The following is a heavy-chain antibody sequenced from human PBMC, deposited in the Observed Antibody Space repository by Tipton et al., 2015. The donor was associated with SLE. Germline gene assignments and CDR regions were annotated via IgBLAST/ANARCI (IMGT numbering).Heavy chain of an antibody. CDR2: INHSGST. V-gene: IGHV4-34*01. CDR3: ARGGYGGLFDY. Sequence: LRLSCAVYGGSFSGYYWSWIRQPPGKGLEWIGEINHSGSTNYNPSLKSRVTISVDTSKNQFSLKLSSVTAADTAVYYCARGGYGGLFDYWGQGTLVTVSS. D-gene: IGHD4-23*01. J-gene: IGHJ4*02. CDR1: GGSFSGYY.